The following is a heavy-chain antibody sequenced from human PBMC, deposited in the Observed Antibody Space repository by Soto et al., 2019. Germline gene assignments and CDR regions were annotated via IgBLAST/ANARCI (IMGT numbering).Heavy chain of an antibody. CDR1: GYTLTQLS. V-gene: IGHV1-24*01. Sequence: ASVKVSCEVCGYTLTQLSMHSVRHAPRKGLEWMGGFDPEDGETIYAQKFQGRVTMTEDTSTDTAYMELSSLRSEDTAVYYCATGRYYDILTGYYQDYYGMDVWGQGTTVTVSS. D-gene: IGHD3-9*01. CDR2: FDPEDGET. J-gene: IGHJ6*02. CDR3: ATGRYYDILTGYYQDYYGMDV.